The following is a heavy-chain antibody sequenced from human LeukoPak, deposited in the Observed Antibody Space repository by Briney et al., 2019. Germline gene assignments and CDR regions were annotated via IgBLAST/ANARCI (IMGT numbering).Heavy chain of an antibody. V-gene: IGHV3-11*01. CDR1: GFTFSDYY. CDR2: ISSSGSTI. CDR3: ARDEKYGSGSYYKY. J-gene: IGHJ4*02. Sequence: GGSLRLSCAASGFTFSDYYMSWIRQAPGKGLEWVSYISSSGSTIYYADSVKGRFTISRDNAKNSLYLQVNSLRAEDTAVYYCARDEKYGSGSYYKYWGQGTLVTVSS. D-gene: IGHD3-10*01.